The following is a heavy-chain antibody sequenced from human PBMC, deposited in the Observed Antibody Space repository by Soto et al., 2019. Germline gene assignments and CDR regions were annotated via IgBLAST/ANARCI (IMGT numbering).Heavy chain of an antibody. V-gene: IGHV4-30-4*01. CDR1: GGSISSGDYY. D-gene: IGHD6-19*01. Sequence: TLSLTCTVSGGSISSGDYYWSWIRQPPGKGLEWIGYIYYSGSTYYNPSLKSRVTISVDTSKNQFSLKLSSVTAADTAVYYCARGSQYYYYGMDVWGQGTTVTVSS. J-gene: IGHJ6*02. CDR3: ARGSQYYYYGMDV. CDR2: IYYSGST.